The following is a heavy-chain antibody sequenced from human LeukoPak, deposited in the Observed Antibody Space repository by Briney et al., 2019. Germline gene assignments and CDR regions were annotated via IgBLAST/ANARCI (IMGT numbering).Heavy chain of an antibody. J-gene: IGHJ3*02. Sequence: GGSLRLSCAASGFTFSTYAMSWVRQAPGKGLDWVSSISGDVGSTYYADSVKGRFTISRDNSRNTLYLQMSSLRAEDTAVYYCVKDFAFAFDIWGQGTMVTVSS. CDR3: VKDFAFAFDI. CDR2: ISGDVGST. V-gene: IGHV3-23*01. CDR1: GFTFSTYA.